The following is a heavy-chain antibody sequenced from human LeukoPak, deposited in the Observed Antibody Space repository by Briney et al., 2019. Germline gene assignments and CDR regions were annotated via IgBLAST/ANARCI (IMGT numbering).Heavy chain of an antibody. CDR1: GGSISSYY. CDR3: ARDWPGSGWDDAFDI. J-gene: IGHJ3*02. CDR2: TYYSGST. V-gene: IGHV4-59*01. Sequence: SETLSLTCTVSGGSISSYYWSWIRQPPGKGLEWIGYTYYSGSTNYNPSLKSRVTISVDTSKNQFSLKLSSVTAADTAVYYCARDWPGSGWDDAFDIWGQGTMVTVSS. D-gene: IGHD6-19*01.